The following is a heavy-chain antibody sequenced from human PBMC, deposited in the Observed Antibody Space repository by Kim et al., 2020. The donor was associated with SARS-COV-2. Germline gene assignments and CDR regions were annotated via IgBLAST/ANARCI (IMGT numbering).Heavy chain of an antibody. Sequence: SETLSLTCTVSGGSISSGGYYWSWIRQHPGKGLEWIGYIYYSGSTYYNPSLKSRVTISVDTSKNQFSLKLSSVTAADTAVYYCARGDYLGPFDYWGQGTLVTVSS. J-gene: IGHJ4*02. CDR3: ARGDYLGPFDY. D-gene: IGHD4-17*01. CDR1: GGSISSGGYY. CDR2: IYYSGST. V-gene: IGHV4-31*03.